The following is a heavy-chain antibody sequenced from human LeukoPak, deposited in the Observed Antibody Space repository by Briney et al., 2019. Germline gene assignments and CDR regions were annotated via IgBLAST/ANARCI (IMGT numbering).Heavy chain of an antibody. CDR3: ASSSGGGRLDY. Sequence: PGGSLRLSCAASLFTLSSYSMNCVRQAPGKGLEWVSSISSSSYIYYADSVKGRFTISRENAKNSLYLQMNSLRAEDTVVYYCASSSGGGRLDYWGQGTLVTVSS. V-gene: IGHV3-21*01. D-gene: IGHD2-15*01. CDR1: LFTLSSYS. CDR2: ISSSSYI. J-gene: IGHJ4*02.